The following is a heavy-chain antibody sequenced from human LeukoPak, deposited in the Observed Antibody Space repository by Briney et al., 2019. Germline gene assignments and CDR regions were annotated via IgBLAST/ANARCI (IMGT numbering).Heavy chain of an antibody. Sequence: GGSLRLSCAASGFTFSSYEMNWVRQAPGKGLEWVSDINWNGGNTAYADSVKGRFTVSRDNAKNSLSLQMNSLRAEDTALYYCAREWQLGIFDYWGQGTLVTVSS. V-gene: IGHV3-20*04. CDR1: GFTFSSYE. J-gene: IGHJ4*02. CDR2: INWNGGNT. CDR3: AREWQLGIFDY. D-gene: IGHD6-6*01.